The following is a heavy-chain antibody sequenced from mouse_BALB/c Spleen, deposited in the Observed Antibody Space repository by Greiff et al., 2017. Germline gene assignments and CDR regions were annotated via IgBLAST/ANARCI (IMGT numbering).Heavy chain of an antibody. J-gene: IGHJ4*01. CDR3: ARDPYRSAMDY. Sequence: QVQLQQSGAELVRPGTSVKVSCKASGYAFTNYLIEWVKQRPGQGLEWIGVINPGSGGTNYNEKFKGKATLTADKSSSTAYMQLSSLTSDDSAVYFCARDPYRSAMDYWGQGTSVTVSS. CDR2: INPGSGGT. D-gene: IGHD2-14*01. V-gene: IGHV1-54*01. CDR1: GYAFTNYL.